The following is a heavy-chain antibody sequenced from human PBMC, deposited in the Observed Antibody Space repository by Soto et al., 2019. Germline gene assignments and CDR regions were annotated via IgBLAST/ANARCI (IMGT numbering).Heavy chain of an antibody. D-gene: IGHD3-10*01. J-gene: IGHJ4*02. V-gene: IGHV1-8*01. CDR3: ARXHSLTIVRGVIIAPGAY. Sequence: ASVKVSCKASGYTFTSYDINWVRQATGQGLEWMGWMNPNSGNTGYAQKFQGRVTMTRNTSISTAYMELSSLRSEDTAVYYCARXHSLTIVRGVIIAPGAYWGQGTLVTVSS. CDR2: MNPNSGNT. CDR1: GYTFTSYD.